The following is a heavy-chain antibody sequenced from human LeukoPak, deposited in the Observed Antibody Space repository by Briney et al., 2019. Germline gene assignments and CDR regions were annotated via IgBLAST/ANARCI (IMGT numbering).Heavy chain of an antibody. CDR2: ISSSGSTI. D-gene: IGHD2-15*01. Sequence: GGSLRLSCAACGFTFRDYYMSWIRQAPGKGLEWVSYISSSGSTIYYADSVKGRFTISRDNAKNSLYLQMNSLRAEDTDVYYCARVYSVHWYFDLWGRGTLVTVSS. CDR1: GFTFRDYY. V-gene: IGHV3-11*01. CDR3: ARVYSVHWYFDL. J-gene: IGHJ2*01.